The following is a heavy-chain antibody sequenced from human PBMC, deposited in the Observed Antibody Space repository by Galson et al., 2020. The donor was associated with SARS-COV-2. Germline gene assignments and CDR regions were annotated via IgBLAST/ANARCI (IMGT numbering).Heavy chain of an antibody. CDR2: IYYSGST. CDR3: ARERVENIAGLGGTDY. Sequence: ASETLSLTCTVSGGSISSGGYYWSWIRQHPGKGLEWIGYIYYSGSTYYNPSLKSRVTISVDTSKNQFSLKLSSVTAADTAVYYCARERVENIAGLGGTDYWGQGTLVTVSS. CDR1: GGSISSGGYY. V-gene: IGHV4-31*03. D-gene: IGHD1-26*01. J-gene: IGHJ4*02.